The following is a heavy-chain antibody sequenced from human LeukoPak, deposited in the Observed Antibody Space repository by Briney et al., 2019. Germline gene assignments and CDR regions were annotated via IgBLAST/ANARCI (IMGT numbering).Heavy chain of an antibody. CDR3: AKDHDNTDYYYYFDS. D-gene: IGHD2-21*02. CDR1: GFSFNTYA. J-gene: IGHJ4*02. V-gene: IGHV3-23*01. CDR2: ISDTGRTT. Sequence: GGSLSLSCAASGFSFNTYAMNWVRHAPGKGLEWVSGISDTGRTTYYTDSVKGRFTISRDNSKNTLHLQMNSLRAEDTALYFCAKDHDNTDYYYYFDSWGQGTLVTVSS.